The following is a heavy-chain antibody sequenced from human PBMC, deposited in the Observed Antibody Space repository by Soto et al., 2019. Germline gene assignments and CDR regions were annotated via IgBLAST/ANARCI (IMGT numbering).Heavy chain of an antibody. CDR2: ISAYNGNT. D-gene: IGHD3-3*01. CDR1: GYTFTSYG. Sequence: ASVKVSCKASGYTFTSYGISWVRQAPGQGLEWMGWISAYNGNTNYAQKLQGRVTMTTDTSTSTAYMELRSLRSDDTAVYYCASSPNDFWSGYSDYYYMDVWGKGTTVTVSS. V-gene: IGHV1-18*01. J-gene: IGHJ6*03. CDR3: ASSPNDFWSGYSDYYYMDV.